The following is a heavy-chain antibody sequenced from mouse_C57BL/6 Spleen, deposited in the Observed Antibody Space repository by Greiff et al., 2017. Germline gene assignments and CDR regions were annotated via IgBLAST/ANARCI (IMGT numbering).Heavy chain of an antibody. D-gene: IGHD3-2*02. Sequence: QVQLKQPGAELVKPGASVKMSCKASGYTFTSYWITWVKQRPGQGLEWIGDIYPGSGSTNYNEKFKSKATLTVDTSSSTAYMQLSSLTSEDSAVYDCARGRQLRYEAMDYWGQGTSVTVSS. CDR3: ARGRQLRYEAMDY. CDR1: GYTFTSYW. J-gene: IGHJ4*01. V-gene: IGHV1-55*01. CDR2: IYPGSGST.